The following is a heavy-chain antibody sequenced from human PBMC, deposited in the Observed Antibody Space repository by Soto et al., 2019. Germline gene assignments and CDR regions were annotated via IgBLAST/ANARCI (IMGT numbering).Heavy chain of an antibody. Sequence: SVKVSCKASGGTFSTFGISWVRQAPGQGLEWMGGITPFFGTAKYSQKFEDRISITADESTNTVYMDLRSLTSEDTAIYYCARSAPMDAGDKYYYDFWGQGALVTVSS. CDR1: GGTFSTFG. J-gene: IGHJ4*02. CDR3: ARSAPMDAGDKYYYDF. V-gene: IGHV1-69*13. D-gene: IGHD3-16*01. CDR2: ITPFFGTA.